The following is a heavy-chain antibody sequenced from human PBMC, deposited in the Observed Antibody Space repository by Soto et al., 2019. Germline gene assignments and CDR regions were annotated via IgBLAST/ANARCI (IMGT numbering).Heavy chain of an antibody. CDR3: ARAVDPKHWYFDL. J-gene: IGHJ2*01. CDR2: IGIGSSTT. Sequence: GGSLRLSCAASGFTFSSYSMNWVRQAPGKGLEWVSYIGIGSSTTYYADSVKGRFTISRDNAKNSLYLQMNSLRAEDTAVYYCARAVDPKHWYFDLRGRGTPVTVSS. CDR1: GFTFSSYS. V-gene: IGHV3-48*01.